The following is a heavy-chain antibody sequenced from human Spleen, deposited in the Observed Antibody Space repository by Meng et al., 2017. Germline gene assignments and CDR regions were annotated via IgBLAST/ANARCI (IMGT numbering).Heavy chain of an antibody. CDR1: GYTFTSYG. CDR3: ARKLEGDSSGYYPDDAFDI. CDR2: ISAYNGNT. V-gene: IGHV1-18*01. Sequence: ASVKVSCKASGYTFTSYGISWVRQAPGQGLEWMGWISAYNGNTNYAQKLQGRVTMTTDTSTSTAYMELRSLRSDDTAVYYCARKLEGDSSGYYPDDAFDIWGQGTMVTVSS. D-gene: IGHD3-22*01. J-gene: IGHJ3*02.